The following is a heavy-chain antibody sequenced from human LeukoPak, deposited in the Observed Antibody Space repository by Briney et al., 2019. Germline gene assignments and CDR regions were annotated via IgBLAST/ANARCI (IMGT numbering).Heavy chain of an antibody. V-gene: IGHV4-34*01. Sequence: PSDTLSLTCAVYGGSFSGHFWRWIRQPPGKGLEWIGKIDHSGSTNYNPSLKSRVTISVDTSKNQDPLKLNSVTAADTAVYHCARGTVMAAAGTGYYCDSGGQATVVSVSS. D-gene: IGHD6-13*01. J-gene: IGHJ4*02. CDR1: GGSFSGHF. CDR3: ARGTVMAAAGTGYYCDS. CDR2: IDHSGST.